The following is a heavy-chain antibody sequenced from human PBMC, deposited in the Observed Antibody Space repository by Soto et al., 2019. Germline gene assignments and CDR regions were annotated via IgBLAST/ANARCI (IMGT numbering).Heavy chain of an antibody. D-gene: IGHD6-13*01. J-gene: IGHJ4*02. V-gene: IGHV5-51*01. CDR2: IYPGESDT. Sequence: GESLKISCKGSGYSFTSYWIGWVRQVPGKGLEWMGIIYPGESDTRYSPSFQGRVTITADESTRTAYMELSSLRSEDTAVYYCARAPYIAAAGKAFDYWGQGTLVTVSS. CDR1: GYSFTSYW. CDR3: ARAPYIAAAGKAFDY.